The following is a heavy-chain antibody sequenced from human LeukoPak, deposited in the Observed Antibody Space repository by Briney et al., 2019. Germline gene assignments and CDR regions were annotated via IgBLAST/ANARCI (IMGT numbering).Heavy chain of an antibody. D-gene: IGHD3-22*01. J-gene: IGHJ4*02. CDR3: ARAEGADTGYCYACGY. CDR1: GFSFSSYA. Sequence: SGGSLRLSCAASGFSFSSYAMNWVRQAPGKGLEWVAVISYDGSNTYYADSVKGRFTISRDNSKNTLYLQMNSLTSEDTAMYNCARAEGADTGYCYACGYWGQGTLVTVSS. V-gene: IGHV3-30-3*01. CDR2: ISYDGSNT.